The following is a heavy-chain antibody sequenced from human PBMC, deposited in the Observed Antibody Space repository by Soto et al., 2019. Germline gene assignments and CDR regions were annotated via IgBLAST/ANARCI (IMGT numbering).Heavy chain of an antibody. CDR1: GVTFSSYG. V-gene: IGHV3-33*01. J-gene: IGHJ3*02. Sequence: PGGSLRLSCAASGVTFSSYGMHWVRQAPGKGLEWVAVIWYDGSNKYYADSVKGRFTISRDNSKNTLYLQMNSLRAEDTAVYYCARDLDSSGKKALDIWGQGTMVTVSS. D-gene: IGHD6-19*01. CDR3: ARDLDSSGKKALDI. CDR2: IWYDGSNK.